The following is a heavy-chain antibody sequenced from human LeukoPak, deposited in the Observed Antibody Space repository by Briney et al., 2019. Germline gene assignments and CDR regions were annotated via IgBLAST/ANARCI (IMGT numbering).Heavy chain of an antibody. D-gene: IGHD3-10*01. CDR3: TTEGNY. CDR1: GFTFSNAW. CDR2: IKSKTAGGTK. V-gene: IGHV3-15*01. J-gene: IGHJ4*02. Sequence: GGSLRLSCAGSGFTFSNAWMSWVRQAPGEGLEWVGRIKSKTAGGTKDYTAPVKGRFTIARDDSENTLYLQMNSLKTEDTALYFCTTEGNYWGRGTLVSVPS.